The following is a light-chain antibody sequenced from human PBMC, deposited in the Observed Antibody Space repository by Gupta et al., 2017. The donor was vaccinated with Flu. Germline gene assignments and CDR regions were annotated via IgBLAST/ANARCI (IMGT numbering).Light chain of an antibody. CDR1: QNITNW. CDR2: RAS. Sequence: AILCLSQGDRATLSCRASQNITNWLAWYPQKPVHAPRLLIYRASNRATGILARFSGSGCGTDFTLTISCLEPEDFAVYYCQQRYNWPDTFGQGTKLEIK. V-gene: IGKV3-11*01. J-gene: IGKJ2*01. CDR3: QQRYNWPDT.